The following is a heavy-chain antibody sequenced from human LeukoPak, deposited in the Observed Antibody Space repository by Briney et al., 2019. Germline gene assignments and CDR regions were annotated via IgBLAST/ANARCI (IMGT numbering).Heavy chain of an antibody. D-gene: IGHD2-15*01. CDR2: INHSGST. J-gene: IGHJ4*02. V-gene: IGHV4-34*01. CDR3: AIHLGYCSGGSCLPDY. CDR1: RGSFSGYY. Sequence: SETLSLTCAVYRGSFSGYYWSWIRQPPGKGLEWIGEINHSGSTNYNPSLKSRVTISVDTSKNQFSLKLSSVTAADTAVYYCAIHLGYCSGGSCLPDYWGQGTLVTVSS.